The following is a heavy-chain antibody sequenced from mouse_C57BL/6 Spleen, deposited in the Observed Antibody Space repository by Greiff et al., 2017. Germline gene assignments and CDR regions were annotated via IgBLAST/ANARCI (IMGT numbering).Heavy chain of an antibody. CDR3: ARFITTVVAEYYYAMEY. CDR2: IWTGGGT. Sequence: VMLVESGPGLLAPSQSLSITCTVSGFSLTSYAISWVRQPPGKGLEWLGVIWTGGGTNYNLPLKYSLSISKENSKGQVFLKMNSLQTDDTARYYCARFITTVVAEYYYAMEYWGQGTSVTAAS. V-gene: IGHV2-9-1*01. J-gene: IGHJ4*01. CDR1: GFSLTSYA. D-gene: IGHD1-1*01.